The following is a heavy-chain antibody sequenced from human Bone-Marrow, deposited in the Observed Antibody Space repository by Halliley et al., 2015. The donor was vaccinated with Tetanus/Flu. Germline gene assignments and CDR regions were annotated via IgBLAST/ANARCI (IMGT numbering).Heavy chain of an antibody. J-gene: IGHJ3*02. CDR2: YSAGST. V-gene: IGHV3-53*01. CDR3: ARGGVVVTATYAFDI. Sequence: YSAGSTYYADSVKGLFTHSRDISKNTVSLQMISLRAEDTAVYYCARGGVVVTATYAFDIWGLGTIVTVSS. D-gene: IGHD2-21*02.